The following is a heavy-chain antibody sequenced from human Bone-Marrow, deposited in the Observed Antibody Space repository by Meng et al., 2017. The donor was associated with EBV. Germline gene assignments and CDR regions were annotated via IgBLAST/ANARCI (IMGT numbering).Heavy chain of an antibody. CDR1: GGTLNNYA. CDR2: IIPIFVTP. V-gene: IGHV1-69*06. J-gene: IGHJ4*02. CDR3: ARVKGLGATLGYYSDF. D-gene: IGHD1-26*01. Sequence: QVQLVQGWGEVKKPGSSVKVSCKASGGTLNNYAISWVRQAPGQGLEWMGGIIPIFVTPNYARKFQGRVTITADKSTSTSYMELSSLRSDDTAVYYCARVKGLGATLGYYSDFWGQGTLVTVSS.